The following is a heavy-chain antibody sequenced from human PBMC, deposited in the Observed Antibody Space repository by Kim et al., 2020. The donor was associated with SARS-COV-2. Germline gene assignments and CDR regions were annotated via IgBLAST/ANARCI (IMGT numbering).Heavy chain of an antibody. Sequence: SETLSLTCTVSGDSISTYYWNWIRQSPGKGLEWIGYIYYSGSTNYNPSLKRRVSISVDTSKAQFSLKLTSAAAADTAVYYCARVPRDSSGWYSYFDFWGQGTLVTVSS. CDR2: IYYSGST. J-gene: IGHJ4*02. V-gene: IGHV4-59*01. D-gene: IGHD6-19*01. CDR1: GDSISTYY. CDR3: ARVPRDSSGWYSYFDF.